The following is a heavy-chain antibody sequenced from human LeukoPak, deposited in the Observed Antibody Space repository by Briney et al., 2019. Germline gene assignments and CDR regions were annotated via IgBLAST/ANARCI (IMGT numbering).Heavy chain of an antibody. CDR2: IRSKAYGGTT. CDR3: TRDPRVRYGIVGAIDY. D-gene: IGHD1-26*01. J-gene: IGHJ4*02. V-gene: IGHV3-49*03. Sequence: GGSLRLSCTASGFTFGDYAMSWFRQAPGKGLEWVGFIRSKAYGGTTEYAASVKGRFTISRDDPKSIAYLQMNSLKTEDTAVYYCTRDPRVRYGIVGAIDYWGQGALVTVSS. CDR1: GFTFGDYA.